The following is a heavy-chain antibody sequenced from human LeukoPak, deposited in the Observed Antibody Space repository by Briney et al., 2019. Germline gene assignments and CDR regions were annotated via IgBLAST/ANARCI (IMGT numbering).Heavy chain of an antibody. Sequence: SETLSLTCTVSGGSISSYYWSWIRQPPGKGLEWIGYIYYSGSTNYNPSLESRVTISVDTSKNQFSLKLSSVTAADTAVYYCASLSYGYYFDYWGQGTLVTVSS. CDR2: IYYSGST. CDR1: GGSISSYY. D-gene: IGHD5-18*01. J-gene: IGHJ4*02. V-gene: IGHV4-59*08. CDR3: ASLSYGYYFDY.